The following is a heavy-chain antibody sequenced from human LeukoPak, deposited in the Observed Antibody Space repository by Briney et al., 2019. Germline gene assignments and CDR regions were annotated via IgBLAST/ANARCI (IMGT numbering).Heavy chain of an antibody. CDR1: GFTFTTYA. J-gene: IGHJ3*02. V-gene: IGHV3-30*04. CDR2: ISHDGSDE. D-gene: IGHD3-10*01. CDR3: VKVGPTASGNYHAFHI. Sequence: GGSLRLSCAASGFTFTTYAMDWVRQAPGKGLEWVAVISHDGSDEKYADAVKGRFTISRDKSKNKVYLQMSSLRSDDTAVYYCVKVGPTASGNYHAFHIWGQGIMVTVSS.